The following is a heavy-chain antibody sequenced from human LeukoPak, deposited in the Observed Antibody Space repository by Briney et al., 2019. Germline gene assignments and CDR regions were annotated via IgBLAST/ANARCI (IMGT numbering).Heavy chain of an antibody. V-gene: IGHV1-58*02. J-gene: IGHJ4*02. CDR1: GFTFTSSA. CDR2: IVVGSGNT. Sequence: TSVKVSCKASGFTFTSSAMQWVRQARGQRLEWIGWIVVGSGNTNYAQKFQERATITRDMSTSTVYMELSSLRSEDTAVYYCAAREMAVSYYFDYWGQGTLVTVSS. D-gene: IGHD5-24*01. CDR3: AAREMAVSYYFDY.